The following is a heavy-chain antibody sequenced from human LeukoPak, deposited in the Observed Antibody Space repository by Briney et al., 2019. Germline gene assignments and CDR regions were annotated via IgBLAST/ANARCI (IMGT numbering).Heavy chain of an antibody. V-gene: IGHV5-51*01. D-gene: IGHD2-2*02. J-gene: IGHJ5*02. CDR1: GYSFTSYW. CDR3: ARGVPYCSSTSCYTGWFDP. CDR2: IYPDDSDT. Sequence: GESLKISCKGSGYSFTSYWIGWVRQMPGKGLEWMGIIYPDDSDTRYSPSFQGQVTISADKSISTAYLQWSSLKASDTAMYYCARGVPYCSSTSCYTGWFDPWGQGTLVTVSS.